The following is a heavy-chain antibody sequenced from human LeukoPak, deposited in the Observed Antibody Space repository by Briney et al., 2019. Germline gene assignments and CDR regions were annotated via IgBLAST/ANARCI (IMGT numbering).Heavy chain of an antibody. CDR2: IKKDESEK. CDR3: ARGTSGSFGD. CDR1: GYSISSGYY. Sequence: ETLSLTCAVSGYSISSGYYWGWIRQPPGKGLEWVADIKKDESEKYYVDSVKGRFTISRANTKNSLSLEMNSLRAEDTAVYYCARGTSGSFGDWGQGTLVTVSS. J-gene: IGHJ4*02. V-gene: IGHV3-7*01. D-gene: IGHD1-26*01.